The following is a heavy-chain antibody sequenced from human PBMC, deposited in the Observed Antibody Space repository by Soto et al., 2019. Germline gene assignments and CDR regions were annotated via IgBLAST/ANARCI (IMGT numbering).Heavy chain of an antibody. CDR3: ARWDSGVSGSPASHYYSCLDV. Sequence: EVQLLESGGRLVQPGGSLRLSCAASGFTFSTYAMSWVRQAPGKGLEWVSSLSTSGDITYYADSVKGRFTISRDNSKNTLCLPMSSLRAEDTALYYCARWDSGVSGSPASHYYSCLDVWGQGTTVTVSS. D-gene: IGHD2-15*01. CDR2: LSTSGDIT. J-gene: IGHJ6*02. CDR1: GFTFSTYA. V-gene: IGHV3-23*01.